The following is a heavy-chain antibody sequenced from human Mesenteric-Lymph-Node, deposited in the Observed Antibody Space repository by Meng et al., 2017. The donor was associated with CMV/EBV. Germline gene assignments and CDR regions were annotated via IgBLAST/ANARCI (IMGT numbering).Heavy chain of an antibody. CDR2: IDWHGGST. J-gene: IGHJ4*02. CDR3: ARVAYYYDSSGYYPYYFDY. D-gene: IGHD3-22*01. CDR1: GFTFDDYG. Sequence: GESLKISCAASGFTFDDYGMSWVRQPPGKGLEWVSGIDWHGGSTGHADSVKGRFTISRDNAKNSLYLQMNSLRAEDTALYYCARVAYYYDSSGYYPYYFDYWGQGTLVTVSS. V-gene: IGHV3-20*04.